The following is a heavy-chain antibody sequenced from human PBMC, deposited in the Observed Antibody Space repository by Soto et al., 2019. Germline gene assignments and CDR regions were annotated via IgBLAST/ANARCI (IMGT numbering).Heavy chain of an antibody. Sequence: GESLKISCKGCGYSFTNYWIGWVRQIPGKGLEWMGIINPADSDTRYSPSFQGQVTVSVDKSISTAYLHRGSLKASDTAMYYCVRPDSTGYYSHWGQGTPVTVSS. V-gene: IGHV5-51*01. CDR2: INPADSDT. CDR1: GYSFTNYW. D-gene: IGHD3-9*01. CDR3: VRPDSTGYYSH. J-gene: IGHJ4*02.